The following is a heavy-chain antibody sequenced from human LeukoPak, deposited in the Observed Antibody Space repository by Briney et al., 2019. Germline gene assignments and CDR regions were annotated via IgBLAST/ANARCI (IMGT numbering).Heavy chain of an antibody. V-gene: IGHV1-69*06. Sequence: ASVKVSFKASGGTFSSYAISWVRQAPGQGLEWMGGIIPIFGTANYAQKFQGRVTITADKSTSTAYMELSSLRSEDTAVYYRARYGDYEYFQHWGQGTLVTVSS. CDR2: IIPIFGTA. CDR1: GGTFSSYA. D-gene: IGHD4-17*01. CDR3: ARYGDYEYFQH. J-gene: IGHJ1*01.